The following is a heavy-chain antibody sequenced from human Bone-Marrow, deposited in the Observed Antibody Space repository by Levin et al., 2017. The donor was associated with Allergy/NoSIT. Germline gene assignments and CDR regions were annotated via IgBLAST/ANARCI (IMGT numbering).Heavy chain of an antibody. D-gene: IGHD5-12*01. CDR3: AKTAGGCYIPRDY. V-gene: IGHV3-23*01. Sequence: GGSLRLSCAASGFTFSKFAVTWVRQARGKGLEWVSTIFGGGGSTYYADSVKGRFTISRDSSKNTLFLQMKSLRAEDTAIYYCAKTAGGCYIPRDYWGQGTLVTVSS. CDR2: IFGGGGST. CDR1: GFTFSKFA. J-gene: IGHJ4*02.